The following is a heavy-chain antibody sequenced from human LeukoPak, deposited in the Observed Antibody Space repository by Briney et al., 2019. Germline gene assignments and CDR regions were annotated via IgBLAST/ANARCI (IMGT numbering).Heavy chain of an antibody. J-gene: IGHJ5*02. CDR2: IYYSGST. D-gene: IGHD6-19*01. CDR1: GGSISSYY. Sequence: PSETPSLTCTVSGGSISSYYWSWIRQPPGKGLEWIGYIYYSGSTNYNPSLKSRVTISVDTSKNQFSLKLSSVTAADTAVYYCARRLRLDWFGPWGQGTLVTVSS. V-gene: IGHV4-59*08. CDR3: ARRLRLDWFGP.